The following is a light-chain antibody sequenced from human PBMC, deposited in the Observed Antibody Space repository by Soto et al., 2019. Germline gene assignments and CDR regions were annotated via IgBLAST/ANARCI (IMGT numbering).Light chain of an antibody. CDR2: AAS. J-gene: IGKJ3*01. V-gene: IGKV1-39*01. CDR1: QSISNY. Sequence: DIQMTQSPSSLSASVGDRVTITCRASQSISNYLNWYQQKPGKAPKLLIYAASSLESGVPSRFSGSGSGTDFTLTISSLQPEDFATYYCQQSYSTPFTFGPATKVDIK. CDR3: QQSYSTPFT.